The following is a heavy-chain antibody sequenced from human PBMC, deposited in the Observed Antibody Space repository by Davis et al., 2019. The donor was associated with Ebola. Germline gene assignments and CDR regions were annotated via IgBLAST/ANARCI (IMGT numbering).Heavy chain of an antibody. J-gene: IGHJ4*02. CDR1: GGTFSNYA. V-gene: IGHV1-2*04. CDR2: INPNSGGT. Sequence: ASVKVSCKASGGTFSNYAISWVRQAPGQGLEWMGWINPNSGGTNYAQKFQGWVTMTRDTSISTAYMELSRLRSDDTAVYYCARGRRSSSWLLLFDYWGQGTLVTVSS. CDR3: ARGRRSSSWLLLFDY. D-gene: IGHD6-13*01.